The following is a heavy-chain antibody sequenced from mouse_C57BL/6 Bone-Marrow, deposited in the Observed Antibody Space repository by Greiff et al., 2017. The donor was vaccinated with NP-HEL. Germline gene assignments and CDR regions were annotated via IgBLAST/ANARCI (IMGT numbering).Heavy chain of an antibody. J-gene: IGHJ3*01. CDR1: GYTFTSYW. D-gene: IGHD1-1*01. V-gene: IGHV1-53*01. Sequence: QVQLQQPGTELVKPGASVKLSCKASGYTFTSYWMHWVKQRPGQGLAWIGNINPSNGGTNYNEKFKSQATLTVNKSSSTAYMQLSSLTSEDTAFYYCARTRDYYGSSPWFAYWGQGTLVTVSA. CDR3: ARTRDYYGSSPWFAY. CDR2: INPSNGGT.